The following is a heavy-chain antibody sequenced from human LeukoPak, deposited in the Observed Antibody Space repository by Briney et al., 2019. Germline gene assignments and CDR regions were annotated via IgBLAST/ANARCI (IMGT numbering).Heavy chain of an antibody. V-gene: IGHV3-9*01. J-gene: IGHJ6*03. Sequence: GGSLRLSCAASGFTFDDYAMHWVRQAPGKGLEWVSGISWNSGNTGYADSVKGRFTISRDNAKNSPYLQMNSLRAEDTALYYCAKGGIHRGYYYYYMDVWGKGTTVTISS. CDR1: GFTFDDYA. CDR2: ISWNSGNT. CDR3: AKGGIHRGYYYYYMDV. D-gene: IGHD6-13*01.